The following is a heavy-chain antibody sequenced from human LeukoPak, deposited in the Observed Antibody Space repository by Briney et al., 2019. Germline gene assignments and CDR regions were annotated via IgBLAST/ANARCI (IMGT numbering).Heavy chain of an antibody. CDR3: AAAAGRWYYFDY. V-gene: IGHV3-66*01. D-gene: IGHD6-13*01. Sequence: GGSLRLSCAASGFTFSSYSMNWVRQAPGKGLEWVSVIYSGGSTYYADSVKGRFTISRDNSKNTLYLQMNSLRAEDTAVYYCAAAAGRWYYFDYWGQGTLVTVSS. CDR1: GFTFSSYS. CDR2: IYSGGST. J-gene: IGHJ4*02.